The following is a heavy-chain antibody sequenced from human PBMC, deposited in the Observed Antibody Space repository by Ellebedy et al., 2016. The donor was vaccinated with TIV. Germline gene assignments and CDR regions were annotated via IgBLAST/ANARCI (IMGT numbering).Heavy chain of an antibody. J-gene: IGHJ3*02. V-gene: IGHV3-23*01. CDR2: ISGSGGNT. CDR1: GLTFSSHA. Sequence: PGGSLRLSCAASGLTFSSHAMSWVRQAPGKGLEWVSSISGSGGNTYYADSVKGRFTISRDNSKDTLYLQVNSLRAEDTAVYYCARDTVGVGPAFDIWGQGTMVTVSS. CDR3: ARDTVGVGPAFDI. D-gene: IGHD4-23*01.